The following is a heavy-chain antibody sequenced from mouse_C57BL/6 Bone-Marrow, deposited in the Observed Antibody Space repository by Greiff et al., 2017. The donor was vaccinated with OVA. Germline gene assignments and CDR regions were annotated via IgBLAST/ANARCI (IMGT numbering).Heavy chain of an antibody. J-gene: IGHJ4*01. D-gene: IGHD2-3*01. CDR3: VRLGYDGYYFNYAMDY. V-gene: IGHV10-1*01. Sequence: EVMLVESGGGLVQPKGSLKLSCAASGFSFNTYALNWVRQAPGKGLEWVARIRSKSNNYATYYADSVKDRFTISRDDSESMLYLQMNNLKTEDTAMYYGVRLGYDGYYFNYAMDYWGQGTSVTVSS. CDR1: GFSFNTYA. CDR2: IRSKSNNYAT.